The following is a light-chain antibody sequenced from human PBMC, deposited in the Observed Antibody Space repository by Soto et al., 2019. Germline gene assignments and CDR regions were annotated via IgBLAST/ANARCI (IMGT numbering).Light chain of an antibody. CDR3: QSYDSRLRTSL. Sequence: QSVLTQPPSVSGAPGQRVTVSCTGSNSNIGSCFEVHWYQQFPGRAPKLLIFNNSNRPSGVPYRFSGSKSGNSASLAITGSQAEEEADYYCQSYDSRLRTSLFGGGTKLTVL. CDR2: NNS. J-gene: IGLJ2*01. CDR1: NSNIGSCFE. V-gene: IGLV1-40*01.